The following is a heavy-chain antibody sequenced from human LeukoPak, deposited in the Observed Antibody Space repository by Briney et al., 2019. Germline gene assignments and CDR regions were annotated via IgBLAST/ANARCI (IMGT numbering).Heavy chain of an antibody. Sequence: PSETLSLTCTVSGGSTSSGDYYWSWIRQPPGKGLEWIGYIYYSGSTYYNPSLKSRVTISVDTSKNQFSLKLSSVTAADTAVYYCARAPREDYDILTGYYYAGSFDYWGQGTLVTVSS. CDR3: ARAPREDYDILTGYYYAGSFDY. J-gene: IGHJ4*02. CDR2: IYYSGST. CDR1: GGSTSSGDYY. V-gene: IGHV4-30-4*01. D-gene: IGHD3-9*01.